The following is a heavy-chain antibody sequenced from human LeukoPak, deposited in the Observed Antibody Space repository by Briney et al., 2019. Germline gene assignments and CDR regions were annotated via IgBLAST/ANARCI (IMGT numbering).Heavy chain of an antibody. CDR3: AGSSYSSSWYAGAFDI. CDR1: GGSISSSSYY. Sequence: SETLSLTCTVSGGSISSSSYYWGWIRQPPGKGLEWIGSIYYSGSTYYNPSLKSRVTISVDTSKNQFSLKLSSVTAADTAVYYCAGSSYSSSWYAGAFDILGQGTMVTVSS. CDR2: IYYSGST. D-gene: IGHD6-13*01. J-gene: IGHJ3*02. V-gene: IGHV4-39*01.